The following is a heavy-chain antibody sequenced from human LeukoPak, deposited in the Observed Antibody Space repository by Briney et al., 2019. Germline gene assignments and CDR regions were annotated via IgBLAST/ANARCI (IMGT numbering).Heavy chain of an antibody. V-gene: IGHV3-7*01. CDR1: GFTFSNYW. Sequence: PGGSLRLSCATSGFTFSNYWMSWVRQAPGKGPEWVANIKQDGSEKYYGDSVKGRFTISRDNAKNSLYLQMNSLRVEDTSVYYCVRDSESVTTYDSWFDPWGQGTLVTVSS. CDR2: IKQDGSEK. J-gene: IGHJ5*02. D-gene: IGHD4-17*01. CDR3: VRDSESVTTYDSWFDP.